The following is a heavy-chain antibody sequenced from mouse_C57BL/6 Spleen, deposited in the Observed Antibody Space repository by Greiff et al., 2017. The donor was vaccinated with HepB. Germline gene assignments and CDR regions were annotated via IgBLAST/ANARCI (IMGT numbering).Heavy chain of an antibody. CDR1: GYTFTSYT. CDR3: ARSRNYNAMDY. V-gene: IGHV1-4*01. CDR2: INPSSGYT. Sequence: QVQLQQSGAELARPGASVKMSCKASGYTFTSYTMHWVKQRPGQGLEWIGYINPSSGYTKYNQKFKDKATLTADKSSSTAYMQLSSLTSEDSAVYYCARSRNYNAMDYWGQGTSVTVSS. J-gene: IGHJ4*01.